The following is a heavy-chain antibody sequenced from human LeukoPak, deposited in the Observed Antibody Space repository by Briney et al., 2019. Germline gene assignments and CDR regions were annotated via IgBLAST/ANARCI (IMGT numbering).Heavy chain of an antibody. J-gene: IGHJ6*03. CDR2: IYYSGST. Sequence: SETLSLTCTVSGGSISSSSYYWGWIRQPPGKGLGWIGSIYYSGSTYYNPSLKSRVTISVDTSKNQFSLKLSSVTAADTAVYYCARKGSWNYRYYYYYMDVWGKGTTVTVSS. CDR3: ARKGSWNYRYYYYYMDV. CDR1: GGSISSSSYY. V-gene: IGHV4-39*01. D-gene: IGHD1-7*01.